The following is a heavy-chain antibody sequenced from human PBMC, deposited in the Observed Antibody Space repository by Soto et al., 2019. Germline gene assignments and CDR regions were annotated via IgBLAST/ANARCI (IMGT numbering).Heavy chain of an antibody. Sequence: GGSVRLSCVASGFKFNNYNLHWVRQAPGNSLESVAVISFDGTTDYYAESVKGRFTVSRDNFKNILSLQMDSLRPEDTAVYYCARDNRDCSSFNCYNPGRVFGLDVWGQGTTVTVSS. CDR1: GFKFNNYN. J-gene: IGHJ6*02. D-gene: IGHD2-2*01. V-gene: IGHV3-30-3*01. CDR3: ARDNRDCSSFNCYNPGRVFGLDV. CDR2: ISFDGTTD.